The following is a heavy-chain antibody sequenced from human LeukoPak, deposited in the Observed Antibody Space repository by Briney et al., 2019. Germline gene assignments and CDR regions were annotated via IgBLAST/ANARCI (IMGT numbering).Heavy chain of an antibody. CDR2: IYPGDSDT. J-gene: IGHJ5*02. V-gene: IGHV5-51*01. D-gene: IGHD6-6*01. CDR3: ARQRRIYGSSSWFDP. CDR1: GYSFTSYW. Sequence: GESLKISCKGSGYSFTSYWIGWVRQMPGKGLEWMGIIYPGDSDTRYSPSFQGQVTISADKSITTAFLQWSSLKASDTAMYYCARQRRIYGSSSWFDPWGQGTLVTVSS.